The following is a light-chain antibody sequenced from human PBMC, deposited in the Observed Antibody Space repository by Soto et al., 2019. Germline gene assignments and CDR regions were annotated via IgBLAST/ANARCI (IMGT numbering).Light chain of an antibody. V-gene: IGKV3-15*01. CDR1: QSVSSN. Sequence: EIVMTQSPATLSVSPGERATLSCRASQSVSSNLAWYQQKPGQAPRLLIYGASTRATSIPARFSGSGSGTEFSLTISSLQSDYFAVYYCQQYNNWPRTFGQGTKVEIK. J-gene: IGKJ1*01. CDR3: QQYNNWPRT. CDR2: GAS.